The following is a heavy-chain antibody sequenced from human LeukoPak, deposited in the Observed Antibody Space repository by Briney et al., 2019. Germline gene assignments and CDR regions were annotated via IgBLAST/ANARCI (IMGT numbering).Heavy chain of an antibody. D-gene: IGHD3-22*01. CDR2: ISWNSGSI. CDR1: GFTFDDYA. J-gene: IGHJ4*02. V-gene: IGHV3-9*01. CDR3: AKGKVYYDSSEHFDY. Sequence: GGSLRLSCAASGFTFDDYAMHWVRQAQGKGLEWVSCISWNSGSIGYADSVKGRFTISRDNAKNSLYLQMNSLRAEDTALYYCAKGKVYYDSSEHFDYWGQGTLVTVSS.